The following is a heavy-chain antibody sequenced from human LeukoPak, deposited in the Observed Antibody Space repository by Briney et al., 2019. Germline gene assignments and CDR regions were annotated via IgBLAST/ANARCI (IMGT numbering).Heavy chain of an antibody. V-gene: IGHV3-9*01. Sequence: GGSLRLSCATSGFTFSDYAMHWVRQAPGMGLEWVAGISWNSGTKDYPDSVKGRFTISRDDSKNSLYLQMNSLKTEDTALYYCAKDVDYTGSYSGAGALENWGQGTLVTVSS. CDR2: ISWNSGTK. D-gene: IGHD1-26*01. J-gene: IGHJ4*02. CDR3: AKDVDYTGSYSGAGALEN. CDR1: GFTFSDYA.